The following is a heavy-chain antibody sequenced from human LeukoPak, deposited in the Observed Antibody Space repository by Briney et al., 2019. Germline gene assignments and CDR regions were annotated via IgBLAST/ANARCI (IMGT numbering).Heavy chain of an antibody. CDR1: GFSLNTNGVG. D-gene: IGHD2-15*01. CDR3: AYTRPDCSGGSCHSAGWFDP. J-gene: IGHJ5*02. V-gene: IGHV2-5*02. CDR2: IYWDDDK. Sequence: SGPTLVNPTQTLTLTCTFSGFSLNTNGVGVGWIRQFPGKALEWLALIYWDDDKRSSPSLKSRLTITKDTSKNQVVLTMTNMDPVDTATYYCAYTRPDCSGGSCHSAGWFDPWGQGTLVTVSS.